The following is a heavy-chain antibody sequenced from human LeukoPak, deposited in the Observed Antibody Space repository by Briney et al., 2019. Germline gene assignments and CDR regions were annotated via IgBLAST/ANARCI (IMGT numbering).Heavy chain of an antibody. J-gene: IGHJ4*02. V-gene: IGHV4-34*01. D-gene: IGHD6-13*01. CDR3: ARLSTYLIPPYSTTWSRFDY. CDR2: INHRGST. CDR1: GDSISTYY. Sequence: KSSETLSLTCTVSGDSISTYYWSWIRQPPGKGLEWIGEINHRGSTNYNPSLKSRVSISVDTSKNQFSLKMSSVTAADTAVYYCARLSTYLIPPYSTTWSRFDYWGQGTLVTVSS.